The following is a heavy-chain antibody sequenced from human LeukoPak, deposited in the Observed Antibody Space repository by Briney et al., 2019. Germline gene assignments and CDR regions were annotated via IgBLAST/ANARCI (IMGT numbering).Heavy chain of an antibody. CDR3: ARAPQRRAFDI. J-gene: IGHJ3*02. Sequence: PGGSLRLSFAASGFTVSSYYMSWVRQAPGKGLEWVSVIYSGGSTYYADSVKCRFTLSRDNSKNTLYLQMNSLRAEDTAVYYCARAPQRRAFDIWGQGTMVTVSS. V-gene: IGHV3-53*01. CDR1: GFTVSSYY. CDR2: IYSGGST.